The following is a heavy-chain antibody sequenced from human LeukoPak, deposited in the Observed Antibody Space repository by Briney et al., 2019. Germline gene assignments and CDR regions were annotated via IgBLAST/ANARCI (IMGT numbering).Heavy chain of an antibody. CDR2: ISSFSTYI. D-gene: IGHD6-13*01. CDR3: VRDQIAASLSGMDV. V-gene: IGHV3-21*01. J-gene: IGHJ6*02. Sequence: GGSLRLSCAASGFTFSGYTMNWVRQAPGMGLEWVSSISSFSTYIYYADSLRGRFTISRDNANNSLFLQMNSLRAEDTAMYFCVRDQIAASLSGMDVWGQGTTVTVSS. CDR1: GFTFSGYT.